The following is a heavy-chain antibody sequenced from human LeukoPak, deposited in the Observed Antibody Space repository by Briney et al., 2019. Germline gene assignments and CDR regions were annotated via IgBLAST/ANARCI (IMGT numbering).Heavy chain of an antibody. D-gene: IGHD2-2*01. Sequence: GGSLRLSCAASGFTFDDYAMHWVRQAPGKGLEWVSDISGSGASTYYADSVKGRFTISRDDSKNTLYLQMNSLRAEDTAVYYCAKHKTPYCSSTSCPLGDAFDIWGQGTMVTVSS. CDR1: GFTFDDYA. J-gene: IGHJ3*02. CDR2: ISGSGAST. V-gene: IGHV3-23*01. CDR3: AKHKTPYCSSTSCPLGDAFDI.